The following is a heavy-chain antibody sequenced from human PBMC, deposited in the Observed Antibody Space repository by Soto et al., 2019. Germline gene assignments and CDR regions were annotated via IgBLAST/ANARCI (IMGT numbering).Heavy chain of an antibody. V-gene: IGHV3-30*18. CDR1: GFTFRSYG. D-gene: IGHD3-3*01. Sequence: QVQLVESGGGVVQPGRSLRLSCAASGFTFRSYGMHWVRQAPGKGLEWAAVISYDGSNKYYADSVKGRFTISRDNSKNTLYLQISGRRDEDTAEDYCAKGNSGHDCWSVYYTSYYCGMDFWGQGTTVTGSS. CDR3: AKGNSGHDCWSVYYTSYYCGMDF. J-gene: IGHJ6*02. CDR2: ISYDGSNK.